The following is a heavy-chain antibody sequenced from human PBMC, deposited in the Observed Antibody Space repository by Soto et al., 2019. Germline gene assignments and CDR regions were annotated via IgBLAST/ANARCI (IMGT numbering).Heavy chain of an antibody. Sequence: QLQLQESGPGLVKPSETLSLTCSVSGGSFSSSATYWGWFRQPPEKGPEWIGTITSSATTYYNACLNSRVTISADTSTNKFSLDLNSVTAADTAVYHCARFHDCFHAFDIWGHGTMVTVSS. CDR3: ARFHDCFHAFDI. CDR2: ITSSATT. D-gene: IGHD2-21*02. V-gene: IGHV4-39*01. CDR1: GGSFSSSATY. J-gene: IGHJ3*02.